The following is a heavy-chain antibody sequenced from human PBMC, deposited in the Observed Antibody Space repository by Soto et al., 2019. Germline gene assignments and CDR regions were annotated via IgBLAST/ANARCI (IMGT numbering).Heavy chain of an antibody. V-gene: IGHV4-59*08. CDR3: ATLSRYCSGDSCYSDAFDI. CDR2: VYHSGSA. D-gene: IGHD2-15*01. Sequence: SETLSLTCTVSDGSISSYYWSWIRQPPGKGLEWIGYVYHSGSASYNPSLRSRVTISVDTSKNQFSLKLSSVTAADTAVYYCATLSRYCSGDSCYSDAFDIWGQGTMVTVSS. J-gene: IGHJ3*02. CDR1: DGSISSYY.